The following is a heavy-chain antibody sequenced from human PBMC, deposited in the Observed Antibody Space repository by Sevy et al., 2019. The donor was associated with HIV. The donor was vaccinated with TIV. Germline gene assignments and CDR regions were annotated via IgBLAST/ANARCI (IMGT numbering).Heavy chain of an antibody. D-gene: IGHD2-15*01. J-gene: IGHJ4*02. Sequence: GGSLRLSCAASGFTFSGYWMSWVHQAPGKGLQWVANIKQDGSKNEFVDSVKGRFTISRDNPKNSLYLQMNSLRAEDTAVYYWAREGAGGFDYWGQGTLVTVSS. CDR1: GFTFSGYW. CDR3: AREGAGGFDY. CDR2: IKQDGSKN. V-gene: IGHV3-7*01.